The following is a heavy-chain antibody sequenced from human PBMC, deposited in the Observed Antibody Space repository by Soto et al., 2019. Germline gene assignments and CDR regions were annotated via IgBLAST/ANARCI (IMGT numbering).Heavy chain of an antibody. Sequence: GGSLRLSCAASGFTFSSYGMHWVRQAPGKGLEWVAVISYDGSNKYYADSVKGRFTISRDNSKNTLYLQMNSLRAEDTAVYYCAKDFYGDHVSYDYWGQGTLVTVSS. CDR1: GFTFSSYG. CDR2: ISYDGSNK. V-gene: IGHV3-30*18. D-gene: IGHD4-17*01. CDR3: AKDFYGDHVSYDY. J-gene: IGHJ4*02.